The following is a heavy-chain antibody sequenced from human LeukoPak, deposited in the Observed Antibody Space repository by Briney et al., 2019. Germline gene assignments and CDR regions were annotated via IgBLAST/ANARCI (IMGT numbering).Heavy chain of an antibody. Sequence: ASVKVSCKASGYTFTGYYMHWVRQAPGQGLEWMGWINPNSGGTNYAQKFQGRVTMTRDTSISTAYMELSRLRSDDTAVYYCARERGDYDILTGPLDYWGQGTLVTVSS. CDR1: GYTFTGYY. CDR3: ARERGDYDILTGPLDY. CDR2: INPNSGGT. V-gene: IGHV1-2*02. D-gene: IGHD3-9*01. J-gene: IGHJ4*02.